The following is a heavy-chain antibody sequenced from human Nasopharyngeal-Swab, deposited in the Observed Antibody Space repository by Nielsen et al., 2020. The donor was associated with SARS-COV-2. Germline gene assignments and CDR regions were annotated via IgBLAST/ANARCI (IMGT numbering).Heavy chain of an antibody. V-gene: IGHV1-3*01. CDR3: VRDDGSSWLLDK. CDR1: GYPLITQS. CDR2: ITAGNGNT. J-gene: IGHJ4*02. D-gene: IGHD6-13*01. Sequence: ASVKVSCKASGYPLITQSMHLVRQPPAPRLEWMGWITAGNGNTQYSQKFHDRLTLTSDTSANTAYMDLSSLRSEDTAVYYCVRDDGSSWLLDKWGQGTLVTVSA.